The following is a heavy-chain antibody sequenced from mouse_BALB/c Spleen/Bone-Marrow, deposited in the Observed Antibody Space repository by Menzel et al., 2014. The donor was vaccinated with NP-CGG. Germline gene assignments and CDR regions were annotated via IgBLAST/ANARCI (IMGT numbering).Heavy chain of an antibody. V-gene: IGHV5-6*01. CDR3: TRQRNWDHYAMDY. CDR1: GFTFSTYG. J-gene: IGHJ4*01. D-gene: IGHD4-1*01. Sequence: EVKLMESGGDLVKPGGSLKLSCAASGFTFSTYGMSWVRQTPDKRLEWVATISSGGGYTYYPDSVKGRFTISRDNANNTLCLQMSSLKSEDTAMYYCTRQRNWDHYAMDYWGQGTSVTVPS. CDR2: ISSGGGYT.